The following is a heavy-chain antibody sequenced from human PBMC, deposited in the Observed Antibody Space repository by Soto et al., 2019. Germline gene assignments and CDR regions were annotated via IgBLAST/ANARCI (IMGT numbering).Heavy chain of an antibody. CDR1: GYTFTSYY. Sequence: ASVKVSCKASGYTFTSYYMHWVRQAPGQGLEWMGIINPSGGSTSYAQKFQGRVTMTRDTSTSTVCMELSSLRSEDTAVYYCARGGYYDSSGYYSLDYWGQGTLVTVSS. CDR2: INPSGGST. J-gene: IGHJ4*02. CDR3: ARGGYYDSSGYYSLDY. D-gene: IGHD3-22*01. V-gene: IGHV1-46*01.